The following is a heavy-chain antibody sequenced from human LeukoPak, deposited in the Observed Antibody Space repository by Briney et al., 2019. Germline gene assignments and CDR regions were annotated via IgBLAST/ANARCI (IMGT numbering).Heavy chain of an antibody. V-gene: IGHV3-9*01. D-gene: IGHD3-22*01. Sequence: TGGSLRLSCAASGFAFGDYAMHWVRQAPGKGLEWVSSISWNSGSIDYADSVKGRCTISRDNAKNSLYLQMNSLRAEDTALYYCAKDIGPLTYDYDSSAYSGAFDFWGQGALVTVSS. CDR3: AKDIGPLTYDYDSSAYSGAFDF. J-gene: IGHJ4*02. CDR2: ISWNSGSI. CDR1: GFAFGDYA.